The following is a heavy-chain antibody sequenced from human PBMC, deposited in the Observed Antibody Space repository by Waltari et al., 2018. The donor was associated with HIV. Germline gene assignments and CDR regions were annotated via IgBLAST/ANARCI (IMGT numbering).Heavy chain of an antibody. J-gene: IGHJ5*02. Sequence: EVQLVDSGGGLVKPGGYLRLSCAAPGFTFSDHSMNRVRQSPGKGLEWVSSISSSGSFIYYADSVKGRFTISRDNAQNSMYLQMSNLRADDSAMYYCARDSRGTSWSLNWFDPWGQGTLVTVSS. CDR1: GFTFSDHS. CDR2: ISSSGSFI. D-gene: IGHD6-13*01. V-gene: IGHV3-21*02. CDR3: ARDSRGTSWSLNWFDP.